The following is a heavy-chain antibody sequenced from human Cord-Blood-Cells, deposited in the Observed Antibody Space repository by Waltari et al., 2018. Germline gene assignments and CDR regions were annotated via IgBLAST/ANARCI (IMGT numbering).Heavy chain of an antibody. CDR1: GFTFSSYS. D-gene: IGHD2-2*01. CDR3: ARGAAMLDY. CDR2: ISSSMSYI. Sequence: EVQLVESGGGLVKPGGSLRLSCVASGFTFSSYSMNGVRQAQGKGLEWVSSISSSMSYIDYADSVKAPFTLSTDNAKNSLYLQMNSLRAEDTAGYYCARGAAMLDYWGQGTLVTVSS. V-gene: IGHV3-21*01. J-gene: IGHJ4*02.